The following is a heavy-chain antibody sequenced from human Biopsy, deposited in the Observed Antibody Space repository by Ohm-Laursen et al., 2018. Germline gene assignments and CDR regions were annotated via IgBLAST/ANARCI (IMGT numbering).Heavy chain of an antibody. Sequence: GASVKVSCKASGYTFTSYAISWVRQAPGQGLEWMGWSSGYNGKTNYAQKFQGRITMTEDTSTDTAYMELSSLRSEDTAVYYCAADINVWNVDYWGQGTQVTVSS. D-gene: IGHD1-1*01. V-gene: IGHV1-18*01. CDR1: GYTFTSYA. CDR3: AADINVWNVDY. J-gene: IGHJ4*02. CDR2: SSGYNGKT.